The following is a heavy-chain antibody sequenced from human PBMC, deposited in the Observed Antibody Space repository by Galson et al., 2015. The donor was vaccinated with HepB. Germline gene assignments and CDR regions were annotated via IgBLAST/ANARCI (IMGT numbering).Heavy chain of an antibody. CDR3: ARDVPRGSGWHFDY. CDR2: INAGNGNT. V-gene: IGHV1-3*01. CDR1: GYTFTSYA. Sequence: SVKVSCKASGYTFTSYAMHWVRQAPGQRLEWMGWINAGNGNTKYSQKFQGRVTISRDTSASTAYMELSSLRSEDTAVYYCARDVPRGSGWHFDYWGQGTLVTVSS. D-gene: IGHD6-19*01. J-gene: IGHJ4*02.